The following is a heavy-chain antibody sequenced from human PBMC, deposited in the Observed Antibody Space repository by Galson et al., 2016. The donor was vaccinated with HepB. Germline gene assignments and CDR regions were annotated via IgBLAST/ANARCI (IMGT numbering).Heavy chain of an antibody. CDR3: ASGQGSGTKY. V-gene: IGHV3-74*01. Sequence: SLRLSCAASGFTFSGYWMHWVRQVPGKGLVWVSRIKGDGTAATYADSVRGRFTISRDNAKNTQYLQMNNLRVDDTALYYCASGQGSGTKYWGQGTLVTVSS. CDR2: IKGDGTAA. CDR1: GFTFSGYW. D-gene: IGHD2-8*01. J-gene: IGHJ4*02.